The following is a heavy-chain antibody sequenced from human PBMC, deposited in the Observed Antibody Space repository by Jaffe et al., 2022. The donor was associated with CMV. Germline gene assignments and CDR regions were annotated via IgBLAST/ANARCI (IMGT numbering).Heavy chain of an antibody. D-gene: IGHD6-13*01. CDR2: IYYSGST. Sequence: QVQLQESGPGLVKPSQTLSLTCTVSGGSISSGGYYWSWIRQHPGKGLEWIGYIYYSGSTYYNPSLKSRVTISVDTSKNQFSLKLSSVTAADTAVYYCARMIAAAGTDNYGGFDPWGQGTLVTVSS. V-gene: IGHV4-31*03. CDR3: ARMIAAAGTDNYGGFDP. CDR1: GGSISSGGYY. J-gene: IGHJ5*02.